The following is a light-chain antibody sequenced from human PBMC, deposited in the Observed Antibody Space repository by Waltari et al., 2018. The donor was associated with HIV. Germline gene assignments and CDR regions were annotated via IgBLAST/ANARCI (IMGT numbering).Light chain of an antibody. CDR3: QQYGSSPQYT. V-gene: IGKV3-20*01. Sequence: EIVLTQSPGPLSLSPGERATLSCRASQSVSSSYLAWYQQKPGQAPRLLIYGASSRATGIPDRFSGSGSGTDFTLTISRLEPEDCAVYYCQQYGSSPQYTFGQGTKLEIK. CDR2: GAS. CDR1: QSVSSSY. J-gene: IGKJ2*01.